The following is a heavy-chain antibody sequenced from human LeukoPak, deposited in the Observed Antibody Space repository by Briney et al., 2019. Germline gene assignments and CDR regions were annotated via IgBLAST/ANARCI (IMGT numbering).Heavy chain of an antibody. V-gene: IGHV5-51*01. CDR2: IFPSDSDT. Sequence: GESLKISCNASGYPFTNYWIAWVRQMPGKGLEWMGIIFPSDSDTRYSPSFQGQVTISVDKSISTAYLQWSSLKASDTAMYYCARRYYYDSSGYYSFDYWGQGTLVTVSS. CDR1: GYPFTNYW. CDR3: ARRYYYDSSGYYSFDY. D-gene: IGHD3-22*01. J-gene: IGHJ4*02.